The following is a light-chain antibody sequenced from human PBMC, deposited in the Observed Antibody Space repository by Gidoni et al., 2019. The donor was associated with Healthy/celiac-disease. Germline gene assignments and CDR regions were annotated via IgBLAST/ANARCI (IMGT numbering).Light chain of an antibody. Sequence: EIVMTQSPATLSVSPGERATLSCRASQSVSSYLAWYQQKPGQAPRRLIYGASTRATGFPARFSGSGSGTEFTLTISSLQSEDFAVYYCQQYNNWPPTFXGXTKVEIK. CDR1: QSVSSY. J-gene: IGKJ4*01. V-gene: IGKV3-15*01. CDR3: QQYNNWPPT. CDR2: GAS.